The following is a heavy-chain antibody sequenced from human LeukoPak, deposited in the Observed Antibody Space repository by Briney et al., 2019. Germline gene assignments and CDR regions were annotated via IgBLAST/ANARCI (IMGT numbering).Heavy chain of an antibody. CDR3: ARDGGLNDYGDYTPPFYAMDV. Sequence: PGASVKVSCKASGGTFSSYAITWVRQAPGQGLEWLGGITPVFGTARYAQKIQGRITITADESTSTAYMELSTLTSEDTALYYCARDGGLNDYGDYTPPFYAMDVWGQGTTVTVSS. D-gene: IGHD4-17*01. CDR2: ITPVFGTA. CDR1: GGTFSSYA. V-gene: IGHV1-69*13. J-gene: IGHJ6*02.